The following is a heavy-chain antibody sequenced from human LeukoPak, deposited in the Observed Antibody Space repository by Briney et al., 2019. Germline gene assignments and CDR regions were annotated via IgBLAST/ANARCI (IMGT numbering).Heavy chain of an antibody. CDR3: ARDDVREGATLDY. V-gene: IGHV6-1*01. Sequence: SQTLSLTCAISGDSVSSSSAAWNWIKQSPSRGLEWLGRTYYRSKWYNDYAVSVKSRITINPDTSKNQFSLQLNSVTPEDTAVYYCARDDVREGATLDYWGQGTLVTVSS. J-gene: IGHJ4*02. CDR1: GDSVSSSSAA. CDR2: TYYRSKWYN. D-gene: IGHD1-26*01.